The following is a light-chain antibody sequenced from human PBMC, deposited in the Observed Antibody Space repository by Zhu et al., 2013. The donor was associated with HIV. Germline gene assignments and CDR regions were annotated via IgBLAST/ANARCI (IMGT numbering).Light chain of an antibody. CDR2: EVN. CDR3: SSYTINTLQL. Sequence: QSALTQPPSASGSPGQSVTISCTGTSSDIGSYNYVSWYQHHPGKAPRLMIYEVNKRPSGVSNRFSGSKSGNTASLTISGLQAEDEGDYYCSSYTINTLQLFGGGTKVTVL. V-gene: IGLV2-14*01. CDR1: SSDIGSYNY. J-gene: IGLJ3*02.